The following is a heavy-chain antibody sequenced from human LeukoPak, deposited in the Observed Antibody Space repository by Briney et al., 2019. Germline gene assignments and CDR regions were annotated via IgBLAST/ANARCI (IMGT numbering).Heavy chain of an antibody. CDR3: ARVDFWSAPGAFDI. Sequence: GGSLRLSCAASGFTFSSYDMHWVRQAPGKGLEWVSAIGTAGDTYYPGSVKGRFTISRENAKNSLYLQMNSLRAGDTAVYYCARVDFWSAPGAFDIWGQGTMVTVSS. J-gene: IGHJ3*02. CDR2: IGTAGDT. CDR1: GFTFSSYD. V-gene: IGHV3-13*01. D-gene: IGHD3-3*01.